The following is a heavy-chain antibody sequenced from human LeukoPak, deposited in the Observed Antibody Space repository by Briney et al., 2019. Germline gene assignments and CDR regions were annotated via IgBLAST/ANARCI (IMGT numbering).Heavy chain of an antibody. CDR3: ARLDSASSRGDAFHI. V-gene: IGHV3-21*01. CDR2: ISSSSSYI. J-gene: IGHJ3*02. D-gene: IGHD1-26*01. CDR1: GFTFSSYS. Sequence: GGSPRLSCAASGFTFSSYSMNWVRQAPGKGLEWVSSISSSSSYIYYADSVKGRFTISRDNAKNSLYLQMNSLRAVDTAVYYCARLDSASSRGDAFHIWGQGTMVTVSS.